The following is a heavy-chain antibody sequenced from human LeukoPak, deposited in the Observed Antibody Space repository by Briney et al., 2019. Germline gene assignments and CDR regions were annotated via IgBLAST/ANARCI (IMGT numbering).Heavy chain of an antibody. Sequence: GGSLRVSCAAPGFTFSSYWMNWVRHAPGKGLVWVSRIASDGSSTTYADSVKGRFSISRDNAKNTLYLQMNSLRVEDTAVYYCARGRPHGNDYWGQGTLVTVSS. CDR1: GFTFSSYW. J-gene: IGHJ4*02. CDR3: ARGRPHGNDY. CDR2: IASDGSST. V-gene: IGHV3-74*01. D-gene: IGHD4-23*01.